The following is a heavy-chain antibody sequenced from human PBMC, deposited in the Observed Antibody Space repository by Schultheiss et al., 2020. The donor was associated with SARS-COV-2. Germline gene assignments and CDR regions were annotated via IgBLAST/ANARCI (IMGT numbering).Heavy chain of an antibody. CDR1: GYSFTSYW. CDR3: ARPNYDGDCVYWYFDL. CDR2: IYPGDSDT. D-gene: IGHD2-21*02. Sequence: GESLKISCKGSGYSFTSYWIGWVRQMPGKGLEWMGIIYPGDSDTRYSPSFQGQVTISADKSISTAYLQWSSLKASDTAMYYCARPNYDGDCVYWYFDLWGRGTLVTVSS. V-gene: IGHV5-51*01. J-gene: IGHJ2*01.